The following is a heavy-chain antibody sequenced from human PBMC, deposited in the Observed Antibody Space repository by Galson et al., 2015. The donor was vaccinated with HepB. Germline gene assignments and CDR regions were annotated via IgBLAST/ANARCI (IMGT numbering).Heavy chain of an antibody. Sequence: SLRLSCAASGFIFSTYCMSWVRQAPGKGLEWVASIKEAGSEKYYVDSVKGRFTISRDNAKNSLYLQMNSLRADDTALYYCARDRAVMYLGAFDYWGQGTLVTVSS. V-gene: IGHV3-7*01. CDR2: IKEAGSEK. J-gene: IGHJ4*02. CDR1: GFIFSTYC. CDR3: ARDRAVMYLGAFDY. D-gene: IGHD3-16*01.